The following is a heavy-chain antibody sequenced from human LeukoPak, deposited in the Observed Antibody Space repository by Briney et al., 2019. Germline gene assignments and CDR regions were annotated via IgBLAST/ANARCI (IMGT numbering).Heavy chain of an antibody. Sequence: GGSLRLSCAASGFTFSSYSMSWVRQAPGKGLEWVSSICSSGTTTYYADTVKGRFTISRDNSKNTLYLQMNGLRAEDTAVYYCATDRPCTTCSPSDYWGQGTLVTVSS. J-gene: IGHJ4*02. CDR2: ICSSGTTT. CDR3: ATDRPCTTCSPSDY. V-gene: IGHV3-23*01. CDR1: GFTFSSYS. D-gene: IGHD2-2*01.